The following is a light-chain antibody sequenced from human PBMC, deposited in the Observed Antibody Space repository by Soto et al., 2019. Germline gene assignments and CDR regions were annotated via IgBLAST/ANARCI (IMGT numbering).Light chain of an antibody. CDR3: CSYAGTYTWV. J-gene: IGLJ3*02. CDR1: SSDVGGYNY. Sequence: QSVLTQPRSVSGSPGQSVTMSCTGTSSDVGGYNYVCWYQQDPGKAPKLMIYGVTERPSGVPDRFSGSKSGNTASLTISGLQAEDEADYYCCSYAGTYTWVFGGGTKLTVL. CDR2: GVT. V-gene: IGLV2-11*01.